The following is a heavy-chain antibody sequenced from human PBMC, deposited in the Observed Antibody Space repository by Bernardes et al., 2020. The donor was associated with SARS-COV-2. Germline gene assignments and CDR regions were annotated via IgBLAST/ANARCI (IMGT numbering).Heavy chain of an antibody. Sequence: ASVKVSCKASGYTFTSYGISWVRQAPGQGLEWMGWISAYNGNTNYAQKLQGRVTMTTDTSTSTAYMELRSLRSDDTAVYYCARARWLRFSPSGWGPGSAFDIWGQGTMVTVSS. D-gene: IGHD5-12*01. CDR1: GYTFTSYG. CDR3: ARARWLRFSPSGWGPGSAFDI. J-gene: IGHJ3*02. V-gene: IGHV1-18*01. CDR2: ISAYNGNT.